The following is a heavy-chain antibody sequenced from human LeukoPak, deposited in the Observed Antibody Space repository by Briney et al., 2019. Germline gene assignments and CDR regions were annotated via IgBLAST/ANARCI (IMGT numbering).Heavy chain of an antibody. Sequence: GASVKVPCKASGYTFTSYYMHWVRQAPGQGLEWMGIINPSGGSTSYAQKFQGRVTMTRDTSTSTVYMELSSLRSEDTAVYYCARDPVGAAAGNWFDPWGQGTLVTVSS. J-gene: IGHJ5*02. CDR2: INPSGGST. V-gene: IGHV1-46*01. CDR1: GYTFTSYY. CDR3: ARDPVGAAAGNWFDP. D-gene: IGHD6-13*01.